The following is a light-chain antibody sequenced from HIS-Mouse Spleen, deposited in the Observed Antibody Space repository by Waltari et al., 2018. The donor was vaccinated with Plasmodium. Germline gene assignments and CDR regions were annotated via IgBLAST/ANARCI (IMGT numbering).Light chain of an antibody. CDR2: EDS. CDR3: YSTDSSGNHRV. V-gene: IGLV3-10*01. Sequence: VLTQPPSVSVSPGQTARITCSGDALPTKYAYWYQQKSGQAPVLVICEDSKRPSGNPERFAGSSSGTMATLTISGAQVEDEADYYCYSTDSSGNHRVFGGGTKLTVL. J-gene: IGLJ3*02. CDR1: ALPTKY.